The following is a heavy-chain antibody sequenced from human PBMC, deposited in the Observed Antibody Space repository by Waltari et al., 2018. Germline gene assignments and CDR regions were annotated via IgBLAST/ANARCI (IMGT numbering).Heavy chain of an antibody. V-gene: IGHV3-21*02. D-gene: IGHD7-27*01. CDR3: ARGGWGFYLDD. J-gene: IGHJ4*02. CDR2: ISSSGSYT. Sequence: EVLLVESGGGLVKPGGSLRLSCAASGFTFSSYSMNWVRQAPGKGLEWVSSISSSGSYTHDVDSVKGRFTISRDNAKNSLYLQMNTLRAEDTAVYYCARGGWGFYLDDWGQGTLVTSSS. CDR1: GFTFSSYS.